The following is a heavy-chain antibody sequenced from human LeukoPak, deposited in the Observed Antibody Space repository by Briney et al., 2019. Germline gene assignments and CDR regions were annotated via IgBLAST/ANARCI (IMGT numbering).Heavy chain of an antibody. CDR1: GFSFSNYW. J-gene: IGHJ4*02. Sequence: GGSPRLSCAASGFSFSNYWMNWVRQAPGKGLEWVANIRQDGGQMNYADSVKGRFTISRDNARNSLYLHMNSLGAEDTAVYYCARDRAMDDYWGQGTLVTVSS. CDR2: IRQDGGQM. D-gene: IGHD2-8*01. CDR3: ARDRAMDDY. V-gene: IGHV3-7*01.